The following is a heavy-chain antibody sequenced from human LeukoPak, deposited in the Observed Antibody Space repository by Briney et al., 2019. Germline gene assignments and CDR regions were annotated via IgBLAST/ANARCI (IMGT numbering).Heavy chain of an antibody. Sequence: GGSLRLSCAASGFTFSSYGMHWVRQAPGKGLEWVAVISYDGSNKYYADSVKGRFAISRDNSKNTLYLQMNSLRTEDTAVYYCAKDAGYYGSGNYLVGYFQHWGQGTLVTVSS. D-gene: IGHD3-10*01. J-gene: IGHJ1*01. CDR3: AKDAGYYGSGNYLVGYFQH. CDR1: GFTFSSYG. CDR2: ISYDGSNK. V-gene: IGHV3-30*18.